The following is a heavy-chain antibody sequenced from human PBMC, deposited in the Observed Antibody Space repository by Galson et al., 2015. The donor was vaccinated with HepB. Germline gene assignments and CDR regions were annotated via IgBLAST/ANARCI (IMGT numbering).Heavy chain of an antibody. CDR1: GFTFSSYA. Sequence: SLRLSCAASGFTFSSYAMHWVRQAPGKGLEWVAVISYDGSNKYYADSVKGRFTISRDNSKNTLYLQMNSLRAEDTAVYYCARDFQARYYFDYWGQGTLVTVSS. V-gene: IGHV3-30*04. CDR3: ARDFQARYYFDY. J-gene: IGHJ4*02. CDR2: ISYDGSNK.